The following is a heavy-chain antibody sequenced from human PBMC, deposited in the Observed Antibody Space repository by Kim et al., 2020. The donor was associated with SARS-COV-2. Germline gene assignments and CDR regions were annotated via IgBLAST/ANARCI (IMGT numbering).Heavy chain of an antibody. D-gene: IGHD2-15*01. Sequence: SETLSLTCTVSGGSVNSGSYYWTWIRQPPGKGLEWIGYIYYSGSTNYNPSLKSRVTISVDTSKNQFSVKLSSVTAADTAVYYCARDVRYCSGGRCYTGYYFDYWGQGTLVTVSS. V-gene: IGHV4-61*01. CDR2: IYYSGST. CDR3: ARDVRYCSGGRCYTGYYFDY. CDR1: GGSVNSGSYY. J-gene: IGHJ4*02.